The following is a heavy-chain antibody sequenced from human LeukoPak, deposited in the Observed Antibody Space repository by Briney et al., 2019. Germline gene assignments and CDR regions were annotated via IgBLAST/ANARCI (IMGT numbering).Heavy chain of an antibody. CDR3: ARTGYSSGWSAPEYFDY. J-gene: IGHJ4*02. Sequence: GGSLRLSCAASGFTFSSYSMNWVRQAPGKGLKWVSYISSSSSTIYYADSVKGRFTISRDNAKNSLYLQMNSLRDEDTAVYYCARTGYSSGWSAPEYFDYWGQGTLVTVSS. CDR2: ISSSSSTI. CDR1: GFTFSSYS. D-gene: IGHD6-19*01. V-gene: IGHV3-48*02.